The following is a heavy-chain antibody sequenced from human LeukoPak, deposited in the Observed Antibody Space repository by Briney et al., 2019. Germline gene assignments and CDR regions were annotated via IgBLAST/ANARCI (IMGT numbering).Heavy chain of an antibody. CDR1: GFTFSSYG. Sequence: PGGSLRLSCAASGFTFSSYGMHWVRQAPGKGLECGAVISYDGSNKYYADSVEGRFTISRDNSKNTLYLQMNSLRAEDTAVYYCAKGGHSSGWWDYLDYWGQGTLVTVSS. CDR2: ISYDGSNK. D-gene: IGHD6-19*01. CDR3: AKGGHSSGWWDYLDY. V-gene: IGHV3-30*18. J-gene: IGHJ4*02.